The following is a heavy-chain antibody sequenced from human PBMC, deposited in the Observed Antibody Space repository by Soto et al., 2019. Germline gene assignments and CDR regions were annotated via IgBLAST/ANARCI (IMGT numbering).Heavy chain of an antibody. V-gene: IGHV4-39*01. J-gene: IGHJ6*02. Sequence: SETLSLTCTVSGGSISSSSYYWGWIRQPPGKGLEWIGSIYYSGSTYYNPSLKSRVTISVDTSKNQFSLKLSSVTAADTAVYYCARTSGYSGYDFHYYYGMDVWGQGTTVTVSS. CDR1: GGSISSSSYY. D-gene: IGHD5-12*01. CDR2: IYYSGST. CDR3: ARTSGYSGYDFHYYYGMDV.